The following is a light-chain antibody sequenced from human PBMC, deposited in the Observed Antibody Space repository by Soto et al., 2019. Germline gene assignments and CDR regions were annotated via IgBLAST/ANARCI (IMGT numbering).Light chain of an antibody. J-gene: IGLJ2*01. CDR2: EGS. CDR1: SSDVGSYNL. V-gene: IGLV2-23*01. Sequence: QSALTQPASVSGSPGQSITISRTGTSSDVGSYNLVSWYQQHPGKAPKLMIYEGSKRPSGVSNRFSGSKSGNTASLTISGLQAEDEADYYCCSYAGSSTHVVFGGGTKLTVL. CDR3: CSYAGSSTHVV.